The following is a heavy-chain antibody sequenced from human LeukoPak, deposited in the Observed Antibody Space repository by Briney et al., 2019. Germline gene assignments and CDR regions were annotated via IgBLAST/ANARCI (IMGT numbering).Heavy chain of an antibody. V-gene: IGHV1-69*13. CDR3: ARDFAEYGSGSYFPKQQKEYNWFDP. Sequence: GASVKVSCKASGGTFSSYAISWVRQAPGQGLEWMGGIIPIFGTANYAQKFQGRVTITADESTSTAYMELSSLRSEDTAVYYCARDFAEYGSGSYFPKQQKEYNWFDPWGLGTLVTVSS. D-gene: IGHD3-10*01. CDR2: IIPIFGTA. J-gene: IGHJ5*02. CDR1: GGTFSSYA.